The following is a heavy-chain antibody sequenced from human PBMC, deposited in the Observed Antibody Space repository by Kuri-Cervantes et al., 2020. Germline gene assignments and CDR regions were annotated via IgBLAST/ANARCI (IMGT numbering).Heavy chain of an antibody. D-gene: IGHD5-12*01. CDR3: ARDPVDIVATPPGC. CDR2: ISSSGSTI. Sequence: GESLKISCAASGFTFSSYAMSWVRQALGKGLEWVSYISSSGSTIYYADSVKGRFTISRDNAKNSLYLQMNSLRAEDTAVYYCARDPVDIVATPPGCWGQGTLVTVSS. CDR1: GFTFSSYA. V-gene: IGHV3-48*04. J-gene: IGHJ4*02.